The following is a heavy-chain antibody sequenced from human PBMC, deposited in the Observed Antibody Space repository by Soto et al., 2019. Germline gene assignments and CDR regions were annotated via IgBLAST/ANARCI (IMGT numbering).Heavy chain of an antibody. Sequence: QVQLVQSGAEVKKPGSSVKVSCKASGGTFSSYAISWVRQAPGQGLEWMGGIIPIFGTANYAQKFQGRVTITADESTSTAYMELSSLRSEDTAVYYCARDPKTSYYFWSGPTENWFDPWGQGTLVTVSS. V-gene: IGHV1-69*01. D-gene: IGHD3-3*01. CDR2: IIPIFGTA. CDR1: GGTFSSYA. J-gene: IGHJ5*02. CDR3: ARDPKTSYYFWSGPTENWFDP.